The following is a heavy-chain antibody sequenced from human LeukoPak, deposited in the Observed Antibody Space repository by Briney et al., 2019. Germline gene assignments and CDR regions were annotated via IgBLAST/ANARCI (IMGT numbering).Heavy chain of an antibody. V-gene: IGHV1-3*01. J-gene: IGHJ4*02. D-gene: IGHD5-12*01. CDR2: INAGNGNT. CDR3: ARGVATNRYYSDY. CDR1: GYTFTSYA. Sequence: ASVTVSCTASGYTFTSYAMHWVRQAPGQRLEWMGWINAGNGNTKYSQKFQDRVTITRDTSASTAYMELSGLRSEDTAVYSCARGVATNRYYSDYWGQGTLVTVSS.